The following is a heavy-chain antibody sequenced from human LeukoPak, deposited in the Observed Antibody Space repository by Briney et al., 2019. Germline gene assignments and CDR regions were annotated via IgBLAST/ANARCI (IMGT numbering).Heavy chain of an antibody. CDR2: IFPGDSRT. D-gene: IGHD2-2*01. V-gene: IGHV5-51*01. CDR3: ACRDLTSTWSYP. J-gene: IGHJ5*02. CDR1: GSRFTSYW. Sequence: GESLKISCKGMGSRFTSYWIGWVRRMPGKGLEWMGVIFPGDSRTRYNPSFQGQVTISVDKSISTAYLQWVSLKASDTAMYYCACRDLTSTWSYPWGQGTLVTVSS.